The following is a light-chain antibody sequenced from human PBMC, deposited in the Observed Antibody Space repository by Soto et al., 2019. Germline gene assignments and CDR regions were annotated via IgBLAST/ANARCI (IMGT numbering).Light chain of an antibody. CDR2: GAS. Sequence: EVVLTQSPGTLSLSPGERATLSCRASQNVYINSLAWYQQKPGQTPRLLIYGASTRAAAIPDRLSGSGSGADFALSIDGLEPEDFAIYYCQQYGDSPLTFGPGTRVD. CDR3: QQYGDSPLT. V-gene: IGKV3-20*01. CDR1: QNVYINS. J-gene: IGKJ3*01.